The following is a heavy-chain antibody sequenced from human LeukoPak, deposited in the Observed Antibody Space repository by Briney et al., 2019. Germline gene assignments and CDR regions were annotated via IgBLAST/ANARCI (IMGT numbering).Heavy chain of an antibody. J-gene: IGHJ4*02. CDR1: GGSIGSYY. D-gene: IGHD6-13*01. CDR3: ARVRAGLVDY. V-gene: IGHV4-59*01. CDR2: IYYSGST. Sequence: SETLSLTCTVSGGSIGSYYWSWIRQPPGKGLEWIGYIYYSGSTNYNPSLKSRVTISVDTSKNQFSLKLSSVTAADTAVYYCARVRAGLVDYWGQGTLVTVSS.